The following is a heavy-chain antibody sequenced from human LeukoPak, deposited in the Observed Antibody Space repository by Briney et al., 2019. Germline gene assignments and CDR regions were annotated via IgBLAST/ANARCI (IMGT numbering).Heavy chain of an antibody. CDR3: ARSGRLRFFEIGDY. V-gene: IGHV3-7*01. D-gene: IGHD3-3*01. Sequence: GGSLRLSCAASGFTFSSYWMSWVRQAPGKGLEWVANVKQDGSEKYYVDPVKGRFTISRDNAKNSMYLQMKSLRAEDTAVYHCARSGRLRFFEIGDYWGQGTLVTVSS. CDR1: GFTFSSYW. J-gene: IGHJ4*02. CDR2: VKQDGSEK.